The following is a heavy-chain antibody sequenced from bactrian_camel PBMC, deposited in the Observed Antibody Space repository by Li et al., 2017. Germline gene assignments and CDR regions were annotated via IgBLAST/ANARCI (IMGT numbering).Heavy chain of an antibody. Sequence: VQLVESGGGSVQAGGSLRLSCVASGYTSSKFISWFRQSPGKEREGVAVLLLRTAGTYYSDSVKGRFTISQDNARRTLYLQMDSLEPEDTAVYYCAAKTQGGACHIRLADSFSVWGQGTQVTVS. CDR3: AAKTQGGACHIRLADSFSV. CDR1: GYTSSKF. V-gene: IGHV3S31*01. J-gene: IGHJ4*01. D-gene: IGHD7*01. CDR2: LLLRTAGT.